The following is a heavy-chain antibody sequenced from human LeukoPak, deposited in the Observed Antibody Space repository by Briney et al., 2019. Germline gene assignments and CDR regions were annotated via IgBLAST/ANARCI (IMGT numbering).Heavy chain of an antibody. Sequence: SETLSLTCAVYGGSFSAFHWIWIRQPPGKGLEWIGEINHSGTTSHNPSLKSRVIISVDTSKNQFSLKLSSVTAADTAVYYCARHDYYGSGSYCNGANFDYWGQGTLVTVSS. CDR1: GGSFSAFH. D-gene: IGHD3-10*01. CDR3: ARHDYYGSGSYCNGANFDY. CDR2: INHSGTT. J-gene: IGHJ4*02. V-gene: IGHV4-34*01.